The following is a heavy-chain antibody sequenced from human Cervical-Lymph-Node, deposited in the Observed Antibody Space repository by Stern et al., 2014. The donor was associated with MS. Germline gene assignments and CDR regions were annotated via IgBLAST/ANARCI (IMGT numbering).Heavy chain of an antibody. D-gene: IGHD6-13*01. Sequence: EVQLVESGGGLVQPGGSLRLSCAASGFTFNNYWMTWVRQAPGKGLEGVANIKQDGSEKFYVNSVKGRFTISRDNAKNSLYLQMNALKAEDTAVYYCARDDTSSSWYNYWGQGTLVTVSS. CDR1: GFTFNNYW. V-gene: IGHV3-7*01. CDR3: ARDDTSSSWYNY. J-gene: IGHJ4*02. CDR2: IKQDGSEK.